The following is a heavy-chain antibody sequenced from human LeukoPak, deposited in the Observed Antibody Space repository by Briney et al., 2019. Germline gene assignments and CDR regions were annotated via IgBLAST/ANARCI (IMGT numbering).Heavy chain of an antibody. V-gene: IGHV1-69*04. J-gene: IGHJ4*02. CDR2: IIPILGIA. CDR1: GGTFSSYA. CDR3: ASEYPRGGYDRIRTYYFDY. Sequence: GSSVKVSCKASGGTFSSYAISWVRQAPGQGLEWMGRIIPILGIANYAQKFQGRVTITADKSTSTAYMELSSLRSEDTAVYYCASEYPRGGYDRIRTYYFDYWGQGTLVTVSS. D-gene: IGHD5-12*01.